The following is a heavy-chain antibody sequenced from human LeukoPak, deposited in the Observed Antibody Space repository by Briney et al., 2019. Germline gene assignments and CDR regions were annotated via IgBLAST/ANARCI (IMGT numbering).Heavy chain of an antibody. Sequence: VASVKVSCKASGYTFTSYGISWVRQAPGQGLEWMGWISAYNGNTNYAQKLQGRVTMTTDTSTRTAYMELRSLRSDDTAVYYCARVPGRDYYYYGMDVWGQGTTVTVSS. CDR2: ISAYNGNT. CDR3: ARVPGRDYYYYGMDV. V-gene: IGHV1-18*01. J-gene: IGHJ6*02. CDR1: GYTFTSYG.